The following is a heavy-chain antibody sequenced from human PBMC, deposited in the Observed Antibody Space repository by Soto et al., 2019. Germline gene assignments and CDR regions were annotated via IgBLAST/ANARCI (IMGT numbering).Heavy chain of an antibody. D-gene: IGHD2-2*01. CDR1: GGTFSSYT. V-gene: IGHV1-69*02. J-gene: IGHJ5*02. CDR3: ARLRYCSSTSCYDKGFDP. Sequence: ASVKVSCKASGGTFSSYTISWVRQAPGQGLEWMGRIIPILGIANYAQKFQGRVTITADKSTSTAYMELSSLRSEDTAVYYCARLRYCSSTSCYDKGFDPWGQGTLVTVSS. CDR2: IIPILGIA.